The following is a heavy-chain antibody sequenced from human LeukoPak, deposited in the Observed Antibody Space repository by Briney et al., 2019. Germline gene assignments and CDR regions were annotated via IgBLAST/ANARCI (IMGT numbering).Heavy chain of an antibody. CDR3: ARGTATVTTMYYFDY. J-gene: IGHJ4*02. V-gene: IGHV4-4*02. Sequence: SGTLSLTCAVSGGSISSSNWWSWVRQPPGKGLEWIGEIYHSESTTYNPSLKSRVTISVDTSKNQFSLKLSSVTAADTAVYYCARGTATVTTMYYFDYWGQGTLVTVSS. CDR1: GGSISSSNW. D-gene: IGHD4-17*01. CDR2: IYHSEST.